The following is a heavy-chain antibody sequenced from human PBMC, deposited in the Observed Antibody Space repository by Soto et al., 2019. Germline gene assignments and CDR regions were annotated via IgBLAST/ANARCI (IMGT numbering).Heavy chain of an antibody. D-gene: IGHD3-10*01. CDR2: INPSGGST. Sequence: QVQLVQSGAEVKKSGASVKVSCKASGYTFTSYYMHWVRQAPGQGLEWMGIINPSGGSTSYAQKFQGRVTMTRDKSTSTVYMELSSLRSEDTAVYYCARDIGRSITMVRGVLYFDYWGQGTLVTVSS. V-gene: IGHV1-46*03. CDR3: ARDIGRSITMVRGVLYFDY. CDR1: GYTFTSYY. J-gene: IGHJ4*02.